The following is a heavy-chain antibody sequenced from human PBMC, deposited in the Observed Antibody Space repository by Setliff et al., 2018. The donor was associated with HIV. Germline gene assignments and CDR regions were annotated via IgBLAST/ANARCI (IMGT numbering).Heavy chain of an antibody. V-gene: IGHV4-34*01. D-gene: IGHD3-3*01. CDR3: ARGFTIFGVGFSADPTGNWFDP. CDR1: GGSFSGFY. J-gene: IGHJ5*02. Sequence: PSETLSLTCAVYGGSFSGFYWSWIRQAPGKGLEWIGEINHSGKTNYNPSLKSRITLSVDTSENQFALKLASVTAADTAVYYCARGFTIFGVGFSADPTGNWFDPWG. CDR2: INHSGKT.